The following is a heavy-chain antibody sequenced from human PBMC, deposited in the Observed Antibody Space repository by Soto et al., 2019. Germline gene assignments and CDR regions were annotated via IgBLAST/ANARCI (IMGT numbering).Heavy chain of an antibody. J-gene: IGHJ6*02. CDR1: GGPITSGYYY. V-gene: IGHV4-31*03. CDR3: ARVAARGSAQHYYYVMDV. D-gene: IGHD6-6*01. Sequence: PSETLSLTCTVSGGPITSGYYYWSWIRQHPGKGLEWIGYVHYSGSTSYNPSLKSRITISVDTSKNQFSLKVNSVTAADTAVYCCARVAARGSAQHYYYVMDVWGQGTTVTVSS. CDR2: VHYSGST.